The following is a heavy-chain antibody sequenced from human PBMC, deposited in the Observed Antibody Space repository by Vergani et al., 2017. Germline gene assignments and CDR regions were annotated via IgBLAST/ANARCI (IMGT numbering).Heavy chain of an antibody. CDR3: ARVRRXDSSGYYYYYGMDV. V-gene: IGHV4-30-4*01. CDR1: GGSISSGDYY. J-gene: IGHJ6*02. D-gene: IGHD3-22*01. CDR2: IYYSGRT. Sequence: QVQLQESGPGLVKPSQTLCLTCTVSGGSISSGDYYWSWIRQPPGKGLEWIGYIYYSGRTYYNPSLKSRVTISVDTSKNQFSLKLSSVTAADTAVYYCARVRRXDSSGYYYYYGMDVWGQGTTVTVSS.